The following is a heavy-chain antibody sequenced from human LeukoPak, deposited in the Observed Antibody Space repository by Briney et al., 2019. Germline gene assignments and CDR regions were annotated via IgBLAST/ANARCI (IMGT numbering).Heavy chain of an antibody. CDR2: MNPNSGNT. V-gene: IGHV1-8*01. J-gene: IGHJ1*01. D-gene: IGHD6-13*01. CDR1: GYTFTSYD. Sequence: ASVKVSCKASGYTFTSYDINWVRQATGQGLEWMGWMNPNSGNTGYAQKFQGRVTMTRDTSISTAYMELSSLRSEDTAVYYCARGRKWWSSSWEEYFQHWGQGTLVTVSS. CDR3: ARGRKWWSSSWEEYFQH.